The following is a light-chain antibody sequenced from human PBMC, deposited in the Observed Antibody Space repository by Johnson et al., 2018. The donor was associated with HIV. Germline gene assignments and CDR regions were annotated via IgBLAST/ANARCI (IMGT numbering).Light chain of an antibody. CDR1: SSNIGNNY. CDR2: DNN. CDR3: GTWDSSQSAYV. V-gene: IGLV1-51*01. Sequence: QSVLTQPPSVSAAPGQKVTISCSGSSSNIGNNYVSWYQQLPGTAPKLLIYDNNKRPSGITDRFSGSKSGTSATLGITGLQTGDEADYYWGTWDSSQSAYVCGTGTMVTVL. J-gene: IGLJ1*01.